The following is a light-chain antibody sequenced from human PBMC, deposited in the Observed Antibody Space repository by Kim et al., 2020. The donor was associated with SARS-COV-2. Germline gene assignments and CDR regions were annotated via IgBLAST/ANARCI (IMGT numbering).Light chain of an antibody. CDR2: GAS. CDR3: QQYGSSPAT. J-gene: IGKJ4*01. CDR1: QSVSSSY. V-gene: IGKV3-20*01. Sequence: EIVLTQSPGTLSLSPGERATLSCRASQSVSSSYLAWYQQKPGQAPRLLIYGASSRATGIPDRFSGSGSGTDFTLTISRLEPEDFAVYYCQQYGSSPATFGGWTKVDIK.